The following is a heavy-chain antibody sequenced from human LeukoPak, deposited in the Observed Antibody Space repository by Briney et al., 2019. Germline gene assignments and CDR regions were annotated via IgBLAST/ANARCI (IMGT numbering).Heavy chain of an antibody. CDR1: GGSISSNSYY. Sequence: ETLSLTCTVSGGSISSNSYYWGWIRQAPGKGLEWVSVIYSDGSTYYADSVKGRFTISRDNSKNTLYLQMNGLRAEDTAVYYCARAGYCSNGVCFEYFQHWGQGTLVAVSS. CDR2: IYSDGST. J-gene: IGHJ1*01. CDR3: ARAGYCSNGVCFEYFQH. V-gene: IGHV3-66*01. D-gene: IGHD2-8*01.